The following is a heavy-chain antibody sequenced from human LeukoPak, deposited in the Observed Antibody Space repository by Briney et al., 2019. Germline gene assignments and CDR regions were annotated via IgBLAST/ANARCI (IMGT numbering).Heavy chain of an antibody. D-gene: IGHD6-19*01. CDR3: ASRPPGAVAGYFQH. J-gene: IGHJ1*01. CDR2: LNLSGGST. V-gene: IGHV1-46*01. Sequence: ASVKVSCKASGYTFTSYYMHWARQAPGQALEGMGILNLSGGSTSYAQKFQGRVTMTRDTSTSTVYMELSSLRSDDTDVYYCASRPPGAVAGYFQHWGQGTLVTVSS. CDR1: GYTFTSYY.